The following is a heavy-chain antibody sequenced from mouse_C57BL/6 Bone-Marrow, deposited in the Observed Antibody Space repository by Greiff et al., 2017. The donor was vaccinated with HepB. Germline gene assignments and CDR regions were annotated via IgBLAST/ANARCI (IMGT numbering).Heavy chain of an antibody. J-gene: IGHJ4*01. CDR1: GFSLTSYG. CDR2: IWSDGST. Sequence: VKVVESGPGLVAPSQSLSITCTVSGFSLTSYGVHWVRQPPGKGLEWLVVIWSDGSTTYNSALKSRLSISKDNSKSQVFLKMNSLQTDDTAMYYCARQWIYDGYYGAMDYWGQGTSVTGSS. V-gene: IGHV2-6-1*01. D-gene: IGHD2-3*01. CDR3: ARQWIYDGYYGAMDY.